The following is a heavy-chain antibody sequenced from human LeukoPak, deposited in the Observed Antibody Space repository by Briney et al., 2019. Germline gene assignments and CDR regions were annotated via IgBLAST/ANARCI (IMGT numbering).Heavy chain of an antibody. Sequence: PSETLSLTCTVSGGSISSYYWSWIRQPPGKGLEWIGYIYYSGSTNYNPSLKSRVTISVDTSKNQFSLKLSSVNAADTAVYYCAGVPGTYYYDSSGYYYAFDIWGQGTMVTVSS. CDR2: IYYSGST. J-gene: IGHJ3*02. V-gene: IGHV4-59*01. CDR1: GGSISSYY. D-gene: IGHD3-22*01. CDR3: AGVPGTYYYDSSGYYYAFDI.